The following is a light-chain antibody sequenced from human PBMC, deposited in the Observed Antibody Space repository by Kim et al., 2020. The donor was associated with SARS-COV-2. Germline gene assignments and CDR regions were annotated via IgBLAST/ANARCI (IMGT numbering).Light chain of an antibody. CDR1: SGHSSYA. CDR2: LNSDGSH. V-gene: IGLV4-69*01. J-gene: IGLJ2*01. CDR3: QTSGV. Sequence: QLVLTQSPSASASLGASVKLTCTLSSGHSSYAIAWHQQQPEKGPRYLMKLNSDGSHSKGDGIPDRFSGSSSGAERYLTISSRQSEDEADYYCQTSGVFGGGTQLTVL.